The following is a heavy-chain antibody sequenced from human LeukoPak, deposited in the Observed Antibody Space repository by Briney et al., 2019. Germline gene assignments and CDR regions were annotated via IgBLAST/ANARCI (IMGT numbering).Heavy chain of an antibody. CDR3: ARSAWFDP. Sequence: SETLSLTCAVYGGSFSGYYWSWIRQPPGKGLEWIGEINHSGSTNYNPSLKSRVTISVDTSKNQFSLKLSSVTAADTAVYYCARSAWFDPWGQGTLVTVSP. CDR2: INHSGST. J-gene: IGHJ5*02. CDR1: GGSFSGYY. V-gene: IGHV4-34*01.